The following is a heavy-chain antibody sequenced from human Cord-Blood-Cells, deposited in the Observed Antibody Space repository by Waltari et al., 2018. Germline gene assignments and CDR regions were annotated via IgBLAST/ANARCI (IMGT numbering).Heavy chain of an antibody. CDR3: ARGTVNWGYDY. CDR1: GGSISSYY. V-gene: IGHV4-59*01. J-gene: IGHJ4*02. Sequence: QVQLQESGPGLVKPSATLSLTCTVSGGSISSYYWSWIRQPPGKGLEWIGYIYYSGSTNYNPSLKSRVTISVDTSKNQFSLKLSSVTAADTAVYYCARGTVNWGYDYWGQGTLVTVSS. D-gene: IGHD7-27*01. CDR2: IYYSGST.